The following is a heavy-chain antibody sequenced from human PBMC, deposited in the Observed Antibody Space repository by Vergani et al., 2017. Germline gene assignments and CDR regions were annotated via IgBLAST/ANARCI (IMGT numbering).Heavy chain of an antibody. CDR2: IRYDGSNP. J-gene: IGHJ6*02. CDR3: AKKGGSLYYYGADV. D-gene: IGHD1-26*01. Sequence: QEQLLQSGGGVVQPGGSLRLSCIGSGYTFGHFDMHWVRHAPGKGLAWVAFIRYDGSNPQYIDSVKGRFTIYRDNSKDTLFLQMNALIPEDTGTYFCAKKGGSLYYYGADVWGQGTTITVSS. V-gene: IGHV3-30*02. CDR1: GYTFGHFD.